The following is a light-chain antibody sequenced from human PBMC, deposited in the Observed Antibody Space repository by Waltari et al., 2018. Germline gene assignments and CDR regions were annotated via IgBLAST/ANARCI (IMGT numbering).Light chain of an antibody. Sequence: QSALTQPASVSGSPGQSITISCTGPSSDVGNYNLVSWYQQHPGKAPKLMIYEGNKRPSGFSNRCSGSKSGNMASLTISGLQAEDEADYYCCSYAGSSAPRVFGGGTKLTVL. CDR1: SSDVGNYNL. J-gene: IGLJ3*02. V-gene: IGLV2-23*01. CDR3: CSYAGSSAPRV. CDR2: EGN.